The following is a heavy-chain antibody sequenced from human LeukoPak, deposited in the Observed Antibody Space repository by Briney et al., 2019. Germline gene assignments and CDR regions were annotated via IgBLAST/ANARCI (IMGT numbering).Heavy chain of an antibody. CDR2: IWYEGSNK. CDR3: AREYYDILTGPPGY. J-gene: IGHJ4*02. Sequence: PGGSLRLSCAASGFTFSSYGMHWVRQAPGKGLEWVAVIWYEGSNKYYADSVKGRFTISRDNSKNTLYLQTNSLRAEDTAVYYCAREYYDILTGPPGYWGQGTLVTVSS. V-gene: IGHV3-33*01. CDR1: GFTFSSYG. D-gene: IGHD3-9*01.